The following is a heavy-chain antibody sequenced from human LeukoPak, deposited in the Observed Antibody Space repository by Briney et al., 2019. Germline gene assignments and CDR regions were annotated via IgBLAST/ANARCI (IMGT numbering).Heavy chain of an antibody. CDR2: IYYSGST. D-gene: IGHD6-13*01. Sequence: PSETLSLTCTVSGGSMSTYYWSWIRQTPGKGLEWIGYIYYSGSTNYNPSLKSRVTISADTSKNQFSLKVNSVTAADTAVYYCVRGTHSTSPIPLDYWGQGTLVTVSS. V-gene: IGHV4-59*01. CDR1: GGSMSTYY. J-gene: IGHJ4*02. CDR3: VRGTHSTSPIPLDY.